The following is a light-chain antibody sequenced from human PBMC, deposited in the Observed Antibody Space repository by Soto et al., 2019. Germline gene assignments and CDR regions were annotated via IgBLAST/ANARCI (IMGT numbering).Light chain of an antibody. CDR2: GAS. CDR1: QSVSSSY. J-gene: IGKJ2*01. V-gene: IGKV3-20*01. CDR3: QQFVSSPYT. Sequence: EIVLTQSPGTLSLSPGERATLSCRASQSVSSSYLAWYQQKPGQAPRLLIYGASSRATGTPDRFSGSGSGTDFTLTISRLEPEEFAVYYCQQFVSSPYTFGQGTKLEIK.